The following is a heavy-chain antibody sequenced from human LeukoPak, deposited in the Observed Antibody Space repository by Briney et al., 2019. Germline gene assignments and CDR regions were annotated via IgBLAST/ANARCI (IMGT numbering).Heavy chain of an antibody. J-gene: IGHJ4*02. Sequence: PGGSLRLSCAASGFTFSDYWMNWLRQAPGKGLEWVANIKQDGSEKYYVDSVKGRFTISRDNAKNTLYLQMNSLRAEDTAVYYCASITMIVVAQGPFGYWGQGTLVTVSS. V-gene: IGHV3-7*03. CDR2: IKQDGSEK. CDR3: ASITMIVVAQGPFGY. CDR1: GFTFSDYW. D-gene: IGHD3-22*01.